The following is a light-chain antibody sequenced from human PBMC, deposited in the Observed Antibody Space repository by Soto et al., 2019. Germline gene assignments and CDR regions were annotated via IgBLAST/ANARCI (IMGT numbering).Light chain of an antibody. Sequence: EIVMTQSPETLSASPGESVTLSCRASQYIVRTMAWYQQQPGQAPRLLFFSASTRATGLPDRFSASGSGADFTLTISSLQAEDSGLYYCQQYKKWPYTFGQGTKVDI. J-gene: IGKJ2*01. CDR3: QQYKKWPYT. V-gene: IGKV3-15*01. CDR1: QYIVRT. CDR2: SAS.